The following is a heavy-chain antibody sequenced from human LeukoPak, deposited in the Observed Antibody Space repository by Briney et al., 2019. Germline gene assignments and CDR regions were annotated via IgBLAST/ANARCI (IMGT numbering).Heavy chain of an antibody. V-gene: IGHV4-39*01. D-gene: IGHD2/OR15-2a*01. J-gene: IGHJ5*02. Sequence: SETLSLTCTVSDGSISSSSDFWGWIRQPPGKGLEWIGTLYYTGSTYYTPSLKSRVTISIDTSNNQFSLILSSVTAADTAVYYCARQTRRVGGNSALGWLDPWGQGTLVTVSS. CDR3: ARQTRRVGGNSALGWLDP. CDR2: LYYTGST. CDR1: DGSISSSSDF.